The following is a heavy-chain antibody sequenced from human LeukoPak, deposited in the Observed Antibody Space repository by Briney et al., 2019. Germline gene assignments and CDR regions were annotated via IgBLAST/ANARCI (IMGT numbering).Heavy chain of an antibody. V-gene: IGHV3-13*04. CDR2: IGTAGDT. Sequence: GGSLRLSCAASGFTFSSCDMHWVRQATGKGLEWVSAIGTAGDTYYPGSVKGRFTISRENAKNSLYLQMNSLRAGDTAVYYCARAARGYSYGSFDYWGQGTLVTVSS. CDR3: ARAARGYSYGSFDY. CDR1: GFTFSSCD. J-gene: IGHJ4*02. D-gene: IGHD5-18*01.